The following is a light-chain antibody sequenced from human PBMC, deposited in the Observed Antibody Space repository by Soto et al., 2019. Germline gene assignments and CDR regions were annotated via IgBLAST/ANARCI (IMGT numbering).Light chain of an antibody. J-gene: IGKJ1*01. CDR1: QSISSW. CDR2: DAS. V-gene: IGKV1-5*01. Sequence: DNQMTQSPSTLSASVGDRVTITCRASQSISSWLAWYQQKPGKAPKLLIYDASSLESGVPSRFSGSGSGTEFALTISSLQPDDFATYYCQQYNSYPWTCGQGTKVEIK. CDR3: QQYNSYPWT.